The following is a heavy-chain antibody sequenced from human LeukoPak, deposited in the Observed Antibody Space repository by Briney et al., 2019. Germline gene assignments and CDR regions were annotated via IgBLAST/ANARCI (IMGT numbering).Heavy chain of an antibody. CDR3: ARLLPASRHYFDY. Sequence: GGSLRLSCAAYGLTVSSEYLAWVRQAPGKGLEWISVIYGAGATYYADSVQGRFTISRDTYSNALYLQMNSLSVEDTAVYHCARLLPASRHYFDYWGQGTLVTVSS. CDR2: IYGAGAT. CDR1: GLTVSSEY. V-gene: IGHV3-53*01. J-gene: IGHJ4*02. D-gene: IGHD2-15*01.